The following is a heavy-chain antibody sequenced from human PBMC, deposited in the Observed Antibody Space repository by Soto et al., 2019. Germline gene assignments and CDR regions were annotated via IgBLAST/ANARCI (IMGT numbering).Heavy chain of an antibody. CDR1: GGTFSSYA. CDR3: ARVASTISSGWLDY. Sequence: SVKVSCKASGGTFSSYAISWVRQAPGQGLEWMGGIIPIFGTANYAQKFQGRVTITADKSTSTAYMELSSLRSEDTAVYYCARVASTISSGWLDYWGQGTLVTVSS. CDR2: IIPIFGTA. V-gene: IGHV1-69*06. J-gene: IGHJ4*02. D-gene: IGHD6-19*01.